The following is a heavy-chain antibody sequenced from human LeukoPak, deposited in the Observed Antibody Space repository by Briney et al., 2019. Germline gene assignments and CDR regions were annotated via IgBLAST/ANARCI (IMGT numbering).Heavy chain of an antibody. CDR2: TYHSEST. D-gene: IGHD3-16*01. CDR1: GYSISRGYS. CDR3: ARFDHVWETHGMDAFDL. V-gene: IGHV4-38-2*01. J-gene: IGHJ3*01. Sequence: PSETLSLTCGVSGYSISRGYSWGRIRQPPGKGLEWIGSTYHSESTHYNPSLKSRVTISPDTSKNQFSLKLTSVTASDTAVYYCARFDHVWETHGMDAFDLWGQGTMVTVSS.